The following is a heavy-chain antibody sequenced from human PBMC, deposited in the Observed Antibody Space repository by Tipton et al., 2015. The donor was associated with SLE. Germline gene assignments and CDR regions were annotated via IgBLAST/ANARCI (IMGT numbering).Heavy chain of an antibody. J-gene: IGHJ2*01. Sequence: TLSLTCTVSSASISSYYWGWIRQPPGQGLDWIASISYSGSTYYNPSLKSRVTISVDTSKNQFSLKLNSVTATDTAIYYCARSFWSGYYQEYWFFDLWGRGTLVTVSS. CDR3: ARSFWSGYYQEYWFFDL. CDR2: ISYSGST. CDR1: SASISSYY. V-gene: IGHV4-39*01. D-gene: IGHD3-3*01.